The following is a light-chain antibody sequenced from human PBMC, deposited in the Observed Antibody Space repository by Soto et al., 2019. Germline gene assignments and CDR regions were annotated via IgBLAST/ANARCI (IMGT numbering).Light chain of an antibody. CDR2: EVV. Sequence: LMTQTPLTLSIIPGQTASICCKSSQSLLHSDGKTYFYWYVQKAGQAPQPLIYEVVNRFSGVLERVSGSGSRTDFTLKISRVEADDVGIYYCMHAIDIPWTFGQGTKVEIK. V-gene: IGKV2-29*03. CDR3: MHAIDIPWT. CDR1: QSLLHSDGKTY. J-gene: IGKJ1*01.